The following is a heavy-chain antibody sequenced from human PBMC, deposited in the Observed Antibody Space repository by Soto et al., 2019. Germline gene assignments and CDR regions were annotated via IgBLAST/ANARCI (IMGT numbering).Heavy chain of an antibody. J-gene: IGHJ4*02. Sequence: QLQLQESGPGLVKPSETLSLTCTVSGGSISSSSYYWGWIRQPPGKGLEWIGRIYYSGSTYYNPSLKSRVTISVDTSNNHFSLKLSSVTAADTAVYYCARHSDYVWGAHPFDYWGQGTLVTVSS. V-gene: IGHV4-39*01. D-gene: IGHD3-16*01. CDR3: ARHSDYVWGAHPFDY. CDR1: GGSISSSSYY. CDR2: IYYSGST.